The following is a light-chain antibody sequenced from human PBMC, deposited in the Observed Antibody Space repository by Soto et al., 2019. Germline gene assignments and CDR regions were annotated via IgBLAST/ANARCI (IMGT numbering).Light chain of an antibody. Sequence: EIVLTQSPGTLSLSPGERATLSCRVSQSVSSNYLAWYQQKPGQAPRPLIYGASSRATGIPDRFSGSGAGTDFTLTISRLESEDFAVYYCQQYGSSPWTFGQGTKVDIK. CDR3: QQYGSSPWT. CDR1: QSVSSNY. J-gene: IGKJ1*01. V-gene: IGKV3-20*01. CDR2: GAS.